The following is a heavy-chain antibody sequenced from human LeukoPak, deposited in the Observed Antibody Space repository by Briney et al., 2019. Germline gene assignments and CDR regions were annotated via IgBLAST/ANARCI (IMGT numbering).Heavy chain of an antibody. D-gene: IGHD3-22*01. CDR3: ARGASGHKSLRGITMIVVVIPYFDY. CDR2: IKQDGSEK. J-gene: IGHJ4*02. CDR1: GFTFSSYW. Sequence: PGGSLRLSCAASGFTFSSYWMSWVRQAPGKGLEWVANIKQDGSEKYYVDSVKGRFTISRDNAKNSLYLQMNSLRAEDTAVYYCARGASGHKSLRGITMIVVVIPYFDYWGQGTLVTVSS. V-gene: IGHV3-7*01.